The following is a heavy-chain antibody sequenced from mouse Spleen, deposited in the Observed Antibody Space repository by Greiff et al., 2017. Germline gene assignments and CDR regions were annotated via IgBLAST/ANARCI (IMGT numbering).Heavy chain of an antibody. CDR2: ISDGGSYT. J-gene: IGHJ3*01. Sequence: EVQGVESGGGLVKPGGSLKLSCAASGFTFSSYAMSWVRQTPEKRLEWVATISDGGSYTYYPDNVKGRFTISRDNAKNNLYLQMSHLKSEDTAMYYCARDDDGLRGFAYWGQGTLVTVSA. D-gene: IGHD2-3*01. V-gene: IGHV5-4*01. CDR3: ARDDDGLRGFAY. CDR1: GFTFSSYA.